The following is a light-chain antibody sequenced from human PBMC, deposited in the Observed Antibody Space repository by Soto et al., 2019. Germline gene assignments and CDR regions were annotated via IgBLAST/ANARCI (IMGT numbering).Light chain of an antibody. CDR1: HGVSSIF. CDR3: QQYGSSPLT. Sequence: IVLTQSPGTLSLSPGERATLSCRASHGVSSIFLAWYQQKPGQAPRLLIDGASSTATGIPDRFSGSGSGTDFSLTISKLEPEDFAVYYCQQYGSSPLTFGGGTKVEIK. CDR2: GAS. J-gene: IGKJ4*01. V-gene: IGKV3-20*01.